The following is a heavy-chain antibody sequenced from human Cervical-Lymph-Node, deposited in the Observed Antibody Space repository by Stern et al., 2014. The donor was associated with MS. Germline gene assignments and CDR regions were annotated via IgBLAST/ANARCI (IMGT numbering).Heavy chain of an antibody. J-gene: IGHJ6*02. D-gene: IGHD3-10*01. CDR2: IQSETDGGTY. V-gene: IGHV3-15*01. CDR1: GFTFNNAW. CDR3: TTPFITVLRGVRKDV. Sequence: EVQLVESGGGLVKPGGSLRLSCAVSGFTFNNAWMTWVRQAPGRGLEWVGRIQSETDGGTYGSAAPVKGRFIISRETTKNTLYLHMNSLKIEDTAVYYCTTPFITVLRGVRKDVWGQGTTVTVSS.